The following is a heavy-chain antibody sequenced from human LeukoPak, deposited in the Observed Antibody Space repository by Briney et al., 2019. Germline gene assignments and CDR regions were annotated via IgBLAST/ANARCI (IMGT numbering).Heavy chain of an antibody. D-gene: IGHD6-19*01. J-gene: IGHJ4*02. CDR2: ISWNSGSI. CDR3: ARAAAVAGGWWFDY. Sequence: PGGSLRLSCAASGFTFDDYAMHWVRQAPGKGLEWVSGISWNSGSIGYADSVKGRFTISRDNAKNSLYLQMNSLRAEDTAVYYCARAAAVAGGWWFDYWGQGTLVTVSS. V-gene: IGHV3-9*01. CDR1: GFTFDDYA.